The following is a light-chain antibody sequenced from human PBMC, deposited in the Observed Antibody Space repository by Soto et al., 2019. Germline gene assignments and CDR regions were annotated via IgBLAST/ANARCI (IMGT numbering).Light chain of an antibody. Sequence: QSALTQPASVSGSPGQSITISCTGTSSDVGGYNYVSWYQQHPGKAPKLMIYDVSNRHSGVSNRFSGSKSGNTASLTISGLQAEDEADYYCSSYTSSSSVLFGRGTKVTVL. CDR3: SSYTSSSSVL. V-gene: IGLV2-14*03. J-gene: IGLJ2*01. CDR2: DVS. CDR1: SSDVGGYNY.